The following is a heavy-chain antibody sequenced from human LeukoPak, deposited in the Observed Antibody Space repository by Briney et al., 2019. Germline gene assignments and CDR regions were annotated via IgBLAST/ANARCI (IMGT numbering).Heavy chain of an antibody. CDR2: IYTSGST. Sequence: PSETLSLTCTVSGGSISSGSYYWSWIRQPAGKGLEWIGRIYTSGSTNYNPSLKSRVTISVDTSKNQFSLKLSSVTAADTAVYYCASTFRDYGDYGGPFDYWGQGTLVTVSS. D-gene: IGHD4-17*01. V-gene: IGHV4-61*02. J-gene: IGHJ4*02. CDR3: ASTFRDYGDYGGPFDY. CDR1: GGSISSGSYY.